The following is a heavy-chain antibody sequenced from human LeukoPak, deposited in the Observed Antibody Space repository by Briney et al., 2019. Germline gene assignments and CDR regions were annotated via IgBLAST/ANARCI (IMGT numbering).Heavy chain of an antibody. CDR3: AKGYCSGGSCYSGFAYYMDV. J-gene: IGHJ6*03. Sequence: GGSLRLSCAASGFTFSSYGMHWVRQAPGKGLEWVAVISSDGSNKYYADSVKGRFTISRDNSKSTLYLQMNSLRAEDTAVYYCAKGYCSGGSCYSGFAYYMDVWGKGTTVTVSS. CDR1: GFTFSSYG. V-gene: IGHV3-30*18. CDR2: ISSDGSNK. D-gene: IGHD2-15*01.